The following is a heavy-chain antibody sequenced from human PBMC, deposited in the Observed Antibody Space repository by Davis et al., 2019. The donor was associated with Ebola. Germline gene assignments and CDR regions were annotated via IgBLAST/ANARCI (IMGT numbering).Heavy chain of an antibody. Sequence: MPSETLSLTCAVYGGSFSGYYWSWIRQPPGQGLEWIGEINHSGSTYYNPSLKSRVTISVDRSKNQFSLKLSSVTAADTAVYYCARDRVGTVTTSYGMDVWGQGTTVTVSS. D-gene: IGHD4-17*01. CDR3: ARDRVGTVTTSYGMDV. CDR1: GGSFSGYY. CDR2: INHSGST. V-gene: IGHV4-34*01. J-gene: IGHJ6*02.